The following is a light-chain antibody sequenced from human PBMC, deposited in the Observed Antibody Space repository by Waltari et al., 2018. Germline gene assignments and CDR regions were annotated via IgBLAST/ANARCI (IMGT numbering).Light chain of an antibody. Sequence: QSVLTQPPSVSGAPGQRVTISCTASSSNIGAGYVVHWYQQLPGTAPQLLTHGKSKCASGGPDRCSGSKSGTSASLAIVGVQAEDEADYYCQSYDSSLSGYVFGTGTKVTVL. J-gene: IGLJ1*01. CDR3: QSYDSSLSGYV. CDR2: GKS. V-gene: IGLV1-40*01. CDR1: SSNIGAGYV.